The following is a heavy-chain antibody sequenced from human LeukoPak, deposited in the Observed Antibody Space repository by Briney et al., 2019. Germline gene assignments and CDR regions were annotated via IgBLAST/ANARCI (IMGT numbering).Heavy chain of an antibody. V-gene: IGHV3-48*03. J-gene: IGHJ4*02. CDR2: ISNSGSTI. Sequence: GGSLRLSCAAPGFTLGSYEMNWVRQAPGKGLEWVSYISNSGSTIYYADSVKGRFTISRDNAKNSLYLQMNSLRAEDTALYYCATDSSTDGRPRYWGQGTLVTVSS. D-gene: IGHD2-2*01. CDR1: GFTLGSYE. CDR3: ATDSSTDGRPRY.